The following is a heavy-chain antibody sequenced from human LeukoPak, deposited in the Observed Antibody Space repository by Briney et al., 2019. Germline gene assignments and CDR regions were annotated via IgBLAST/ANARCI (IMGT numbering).Heavy chain of an antibody. CDR3: ARGAWYYDSSGFGY. CDR1: GGSISSYY. V-gene: IGHV4-59*01. Sequence: SETLSLTCTVSGGSISSYYWSWIRQPPGKGLEWIGYIYYSGSTNYNPSLKSRVTISVDTSKNQFSLKLSSVTAADTAVYYCARGAWYYDSSGFGYWDQGTLVTVSS. J-gene: IGHJ4*02. CDR2: IYYSGST. D-gene: IGHD3-22*01.